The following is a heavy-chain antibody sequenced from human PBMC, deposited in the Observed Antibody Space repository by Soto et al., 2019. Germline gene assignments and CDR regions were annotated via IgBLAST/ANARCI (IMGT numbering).Heavy chain of an antibody. CDR1: GFSLSTSGAG. CDR3: AHVYGGYDHLDY. CDR2: IYLDDDK. V-gene: IGHV2-5*02. D-gene: IGHD5-12*01. J-gene: IGHJ4*02. Sequence: QITLKESGPALVKPTQTPTLTCTFSGFSLSTSGAGVGWIRQPPGKALEWLALIYLDDDKRYSPSLKSRLTITKDTSKNPVVPTITNMDPVDTDTYYGAHVYGGYDHLDYWGQGTLVTVSS.